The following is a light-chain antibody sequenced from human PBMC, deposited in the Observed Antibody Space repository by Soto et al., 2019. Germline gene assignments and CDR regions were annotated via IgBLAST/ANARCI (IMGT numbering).Light chain of an antibody. Sequence: VIITLSAPTVSVSTGKRATLYFRASQSVSSNSAWYQQKPGQAPRLIIYGASTRATGIPARFSGSGSGTEFTLTISSLQSEDFAVYYCQQYSNWPTFGQGTRLE. V-gene: IGKV3-15*01. J-gene: IGKJ5*01. CDR2: GAS. CDR3: QQYSNWPT. CDR1: QSVSSN.